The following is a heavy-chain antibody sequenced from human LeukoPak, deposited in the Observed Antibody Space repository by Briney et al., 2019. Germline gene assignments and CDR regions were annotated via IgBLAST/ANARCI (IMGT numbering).Heavy chain of an antibody. CDR3: AKATDYGDYALRALGMDV. CDR1: GFTFSSYG. D-gene: IGHD4-17*01. Sequence: PGGSLRLSCAASGFTFSSYGMHWVRQAPGKGLEWVAVISYDGSNKYYADSVKGRFTISRDNSKNTLYLQMNSLRAEDTAVYYCAKATDYGDYALRALGMDVWGQGTTVTVSS. V-gene: IGHV3-30*18. CDR2: ISYDGSNK. J-gene: IGHJ6*02.